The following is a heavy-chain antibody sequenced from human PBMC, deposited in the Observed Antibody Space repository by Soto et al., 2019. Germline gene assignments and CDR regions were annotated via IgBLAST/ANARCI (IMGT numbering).Heavy chain of an antibody. V-gene: IGHV3-23*01. CDR3: EKGAVQQWVVRGRLVNYFDD. D-gene: IGHD6-19*01. Sequence: EVQLLESGGGLVQPGGSLRLSCAASGFTFSSYAMSWVRQAPGKGLEWVSAISGSGGSTYYADSVKGRFTISRDNSKNTLYLQMNSLRAEDTAVYYCEKGAVQQWVVRGRLVNYFDDWGQGTLVTVSS. J-gene: IGHJ4*02. CDR2: ISGSGGST. CDR1: GFTFSSYA.